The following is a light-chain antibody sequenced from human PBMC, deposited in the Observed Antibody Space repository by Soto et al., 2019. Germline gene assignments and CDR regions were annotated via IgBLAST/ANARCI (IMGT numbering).Light chain of an antibody. CDR3: QQTYSNLWT. J-gene: IGKJ1*01. CDR2: AAS. CDR1: QDINNF. V-gene: IGKV1-16*01. Sequence: DIQMTQSPSSLSASVGDRVILPCRASQDINNFLGWFQQKPGQAPKSLIYAASTLHTGVPSRFSGRGSGTDFTLTINNLQREDFADYFCQQTYSNLWTFGQGTKVDIK.